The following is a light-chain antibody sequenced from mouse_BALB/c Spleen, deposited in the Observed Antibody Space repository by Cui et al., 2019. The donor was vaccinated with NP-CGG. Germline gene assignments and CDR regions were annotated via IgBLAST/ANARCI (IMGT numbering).Light chain of an antibody. Sequence: QAVVHQESAITTSPGETVTLTCRSSTGAVTTSNYANWVQEKPDHLFTGLIGGTNNRTPGVPARFSGSLIGDKAALTITGAQTEDETIYFCALWYSNHWVFGGGTKLTVL. CDR3: ALWYSNHWV. J-gene: IGLJ1*01. CDR1: TGAVTTSNY. CDR2: GTN. V-gene: IGLV1*01.